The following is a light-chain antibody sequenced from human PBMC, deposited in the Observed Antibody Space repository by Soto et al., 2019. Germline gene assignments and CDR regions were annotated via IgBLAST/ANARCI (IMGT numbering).Light chain of an antibody. CDR2: LKSDGSH. J-gene: IGLJ2*01. Sequence: QLVLTKSPSASASMGASVKLTCTLSSGHSSYAIAWHQQRPDKGLQYLMKLKSDGSHTKGDGIPDRFSGSSSGAERYLTISSLQSEDEADYYCQTWGLGIVVFGRGTKVTVL. CDR3: QTWGLGIVV. V-gene: IGLV4-69*01. CDR1: SGHSSYA.